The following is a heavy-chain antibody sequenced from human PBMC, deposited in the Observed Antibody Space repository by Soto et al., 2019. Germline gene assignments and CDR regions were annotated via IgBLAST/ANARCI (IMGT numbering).Heavy chain of an antibody. J-gene: IGHJ5*02. Sequence: ASVKVSCKASGYTFTGYYMHWVRQAPGQGLEWMGWINPNSGGTNYAQKFQGRVTMTRDTSISTAYMELSRLRSDDTAVYYCARGGITMVRGGDENWFDPWGQGTLVTAPQ. CDR2: INPNSGGT. D-gene: IGHD3-10*01. V-gene: IGHV1-2*02. CDR3: ARGGITMVRGGDENWFDP. CDR1: GYTFTGYY.